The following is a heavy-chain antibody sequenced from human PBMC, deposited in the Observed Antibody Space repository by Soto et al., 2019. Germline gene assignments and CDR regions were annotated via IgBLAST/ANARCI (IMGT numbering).Heavy chain of an antibody. Sequence: QVQLVESGGGVVQSGRSLRLSCAASGFSFSSYGMHWVRQAPGKGLEWVAVIWDDGSNKYYADSVKGRFTISRDNSKNTLYLLMNSLRAEDMDVYYCARDGSGDSHAFDIWGQGTMVTVSS. CDR1: GFSFSSYG. V-gene: IGHV3-33*01. CDR3: ARDGSGDSHAFDI. D-gene: IGHD3-10*01. J-gene: IGHJ3*02. CDR2: IWDDGSNK.